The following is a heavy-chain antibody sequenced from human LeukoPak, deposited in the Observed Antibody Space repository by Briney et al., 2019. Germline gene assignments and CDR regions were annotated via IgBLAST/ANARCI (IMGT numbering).Heavy chain of an antibody. D-gene: IGHD6-25*01. J-gene: IGHJ4*02. CDR1: GLTFGGYA. V-gene: IGHV3-43D*03. Sequence: GGSLRLSCAASGLTFGGYAMSWVRRAPGKGLEWVSLISWDGGSTYYADSVKGRFTISRDNSKNSLYLQMNSLRAEYTALYYCAKGIAAAGPGVDYWGQGTLVTVSS. CDR3: AKGIAAAGPGVDY. CDR2: ISWDGGST.